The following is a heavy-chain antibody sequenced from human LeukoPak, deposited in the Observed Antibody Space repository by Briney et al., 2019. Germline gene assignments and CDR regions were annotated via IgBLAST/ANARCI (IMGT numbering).Heavy chain of an antibody. CDR1: GFTFSSYE. CDR2: ISSGSTI. CDR3: ARATAYLGMDV. D-gene: IGHD2-2*01. J-gene: IGHJ6*02. V-gene: IGHV3-48*03. Sequence: GGSLRLSCAASGFTFSSYEMNWVRQAPGKGLEWVSYISSGSTIYYADSVKGRFTISRDNAKNSLYLQMNSLRAEDTAVYYCARATAYLGMDVWGQGTTVTVSS.